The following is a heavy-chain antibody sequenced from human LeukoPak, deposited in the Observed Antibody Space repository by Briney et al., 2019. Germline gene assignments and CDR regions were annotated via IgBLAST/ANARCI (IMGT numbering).Heavy chain of an antibody. V-gene: IGHV3-7*01. CDR3: ASTFPYCSSGTCAL. CDR2: ISPDGNRD. Sequence: GGSLRLSCAASGLSFSSYWMTWVRQGPGKGLEWVATISPDGNRDNYVDSVKGRFSISRDNAKNSLFLQMRTLRAEDTAMYYSASTFPYCSSGTCALGGQGALVTVSS. J-gene: IGHJ4*02. D-gene: IGHD2-15*01. CDR1: GLSFSSYW.